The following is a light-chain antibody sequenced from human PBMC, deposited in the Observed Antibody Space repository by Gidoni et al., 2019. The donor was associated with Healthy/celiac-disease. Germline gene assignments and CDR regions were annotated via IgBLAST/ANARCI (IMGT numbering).Light chain of an antibody. CDR1: SSDVGSYHL. CDR2: EVS. CDR3: CSYAGDVV. Sequence: QSALTQPASVSGSPGQSITISCTGTSSDVGSYHLVSWYQQHPGKAPKLMIYEVSNRPSGVSNRFSGSKSGNTASLTIAGLQAEDEADYYCCSYAGDVVFGGGTKLTVL. V-gene: IGLV2-23*02. J-gene: IGLJ2*01.